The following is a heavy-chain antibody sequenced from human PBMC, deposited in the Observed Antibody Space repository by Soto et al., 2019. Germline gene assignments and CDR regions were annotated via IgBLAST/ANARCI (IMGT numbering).Heavy chain of an antibody. J-gene: IGHJ4*02. CDR2: IYYSGST. Sequence: SETLSLTCTVSGGSISSSSYYWGWIRQPPGKGLEWIGSIYYSGSTYYNPSLKSRVTISVDTSKNQFSLKLSSVTAADTAVYYCARHATTADLDYWGQGTLVTVSS. D-gene: IGHD4-17*01. CDR3: ARHATTADLDY. V-gene: IGHV4-39*01. CDR1: GGSISSSSYY.